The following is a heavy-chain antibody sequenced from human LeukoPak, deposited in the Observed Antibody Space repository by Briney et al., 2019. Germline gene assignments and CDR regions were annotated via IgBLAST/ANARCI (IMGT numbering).Heavy chain of an antibody. V-gene: IGHV4-4*07. CDR2: IYTSGST. J-gene: IGHJ4*02. Sequence: ETLSLTCTVSGGSISSYYWSWIRQPAGNGLEWIGRIYTSGSTNYNPSLKSRVTISVDTSKNQFSLKLSSVTAADTAVYYCAREGGYSYGDAPLHFDYWGQGTLVTVSS. CDR1: GGSISSYY. CDR3: AREGGYSYGDAPLHFDY. D-gene: IGHD5-18*01.